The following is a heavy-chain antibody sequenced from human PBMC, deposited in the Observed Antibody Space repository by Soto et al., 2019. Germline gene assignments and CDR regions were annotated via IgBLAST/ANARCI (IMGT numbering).Heavy chain of an antibody. V-gene: IGHV3-21*01. CDR1: GFTFSSYS. D-gene: IGHD6-6*01. CDR2: ISSSSSYI. Sequence: EVQLVESGGGLVKPGGSLRLSCAASGFTFSSYSMNWVRQAPGKGLEWVSSISSSSSYIYYADSVKGRFTISRDNAKNSLYLQMNSLRAEDTAVYYCARSPQQLVLFFSQSGRATYYFDYWGQGTLVTVSS. CDR3: ARSPQQLVLFFSQSGRATYYFDY. J-gene: IGHJ4*02.